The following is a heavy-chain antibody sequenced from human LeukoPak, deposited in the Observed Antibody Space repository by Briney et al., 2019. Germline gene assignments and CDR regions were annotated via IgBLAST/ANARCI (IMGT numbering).Heavy chain of an antibody. Sequence: PSETLSLTCTVSGGSVRRGNYYWTWIRQPAGSGLEWIGRIYTSGTTDYNPSLRTRVTISVDASRNQFSLNLSSVTAADTAVYYCARWSGSVTARNYYYYMDVWGKGTTVTVSS. CDR3: ARWSGSVTARNYYYYMDV. D-gene: IGHD6-6*01. J-gene: IGHJ6*03. CDR2: IYTSGTT. CDR1: GGSVRRGNYY. V-gene: IGHV4-61*02.